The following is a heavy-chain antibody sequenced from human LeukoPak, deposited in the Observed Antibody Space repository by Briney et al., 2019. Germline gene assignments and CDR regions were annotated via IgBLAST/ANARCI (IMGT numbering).Heavy chain of an antibody. CDR1: GGSISSYY. D-gene: IGHD3-3*01. V-gene: IGHV4-59*08. CDR3: ARHNYDFWSGYFDWFDP. J-gene: IGHJ5*02. CDR2: IYYSGST. Sequence: PSETLSLTCTVSGGSISSYYWSWIRQPPGKGLEWIGYIYYSGSTNYNPSLKSRVTISVDTSKNQFSLKLSSVTAADTAVYYCARHNYDFWSGYFDWFDPWGQGTLVTVSS.